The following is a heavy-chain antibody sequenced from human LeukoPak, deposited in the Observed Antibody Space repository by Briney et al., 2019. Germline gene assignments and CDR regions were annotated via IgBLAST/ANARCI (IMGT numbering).Heavy chain of an antibody. Sequence: GASVKVSCKASGGTLSSYAISWVRQAPGQGLEWMGRIIPISGIANYAQKFQGRVTITADKSTSTAYMELSSLRSEDTAVYYCARGEGDFWSGYYTYWGQGTLVTVSS. CDR1: GGTLSSYA. D-gene: IGHD3-3*01. J-gene: IGHJ4*02. CDR2: IIPISGIA. CDR3: ARGEGDFWSGYYTY. V-gene: IGHV1-69*04.